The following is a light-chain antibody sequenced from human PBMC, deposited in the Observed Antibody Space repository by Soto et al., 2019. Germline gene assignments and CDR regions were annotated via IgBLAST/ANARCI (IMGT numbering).Light chain of an antibody. V-gene: IGLV7-46*01. CDR1: TGAVTSGHY. Sequence: QAVVTQEPSLTVSPVGTVTLTCGSSTGAVTSGHYPYWFQQKPGQAPRTLIYDTRNKHSWTPARFSGSLLGGKAALTLSGAQPEDEAVYYCLVSLSGARVFGGGTQLTVL. J-gene: IGLJ7*01. CDR2: DTR. CDR3: LVSLSGARV.